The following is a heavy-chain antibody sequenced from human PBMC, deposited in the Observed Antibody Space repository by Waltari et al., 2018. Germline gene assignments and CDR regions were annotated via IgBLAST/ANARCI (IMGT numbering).Heavy chain of an antibody. CDR3: ARHHDYGDYVDAFDI. CDR2: IYTSGST. D-gene: IGHD4-17*01. Sequence: QVQLQESGPGLVKPSQTLSLTCTVSGGSISSGSYYWSWIRQPAGKGLEWIGYIYTSGSTNYNPTLKSRVTISVDTSKNQFSLKLSSVTAADTAVYYCARHHDYGDYVDAFDIWGQGTMVTVSS. V-gene: IGHV4-61*09. CDR1: GGSISSGSYY. J-gene: IGHJ3*02.